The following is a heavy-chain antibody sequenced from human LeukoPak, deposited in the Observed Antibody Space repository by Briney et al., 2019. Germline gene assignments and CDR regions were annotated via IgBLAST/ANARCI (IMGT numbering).Heavy chain of an antibody. CDR2: VNPNSGNT. J-gene: IGHJ6*03. Sequence: ASVKVSCKASGYTFTSYGISWVRQAPGQGLEWMGWVNPNSGNTGYAQKFQGRVTMTTDTSTSTAYMELRSLRSDDTAVYYCARVKKYQLLWHYYYYMDVWGKGTTVTISS. CDR3: ARVKKYQLLWHYYYYMDV. CDR1: GYTFTSYG. V-gene: IGHV1-18*01. D-gene: IGHD2-2*01.